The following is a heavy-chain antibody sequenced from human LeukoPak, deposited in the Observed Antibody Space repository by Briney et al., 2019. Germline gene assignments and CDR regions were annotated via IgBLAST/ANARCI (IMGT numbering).Heavy chain of an antibody. V-gene: IGHV4-30-2*01. CDR2: IYHSGST. D-gene: IGHD6-13*01. CDR3: AREAAAGKGDY. CDR1: GGSISSGGYY. Sequence: SETPSLTCTVSGGSISSGGYYWSWIRQPPGKGLEWIGYIYHSGSTYYNPSLKSRVTISVDRSKNQFSLKLSSVTAADTAVYYCAREAAAGKGDYWGQGTLVTVSS. J-gene: IGHJ4*02.